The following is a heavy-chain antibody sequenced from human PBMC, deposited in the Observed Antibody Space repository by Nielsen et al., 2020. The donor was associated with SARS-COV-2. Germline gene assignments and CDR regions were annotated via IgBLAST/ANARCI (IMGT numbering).Heavy chain of an antibody. Sequence: GGSLRLSCAASGFTFSGSAMHWVRQASGKGLEWVGRIRSKANSYATAYAASVKGRFTISRDDSKNTAYLQMNSLKTEDTAVYYCTTPNPYNWKEPPPRYYYYYMDVWGKGTTVTVSS. J-gene: IGHJ6*03. CDR1: GFTFSGSA. CDR3: TTPNPYNWKEPPPRYYYYYMDV. CDR2: IRSKANSYAT. D-gene: IGHD1-20*01. V-gene: IGHV3-73*01.